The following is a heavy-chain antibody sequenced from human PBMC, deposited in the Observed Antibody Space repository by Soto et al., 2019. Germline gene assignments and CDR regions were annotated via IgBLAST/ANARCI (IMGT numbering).Heavy chain of an antibody. CDR2: INHRGST. J-gene: IGHJ6*03. CDR3: ARAAGSPYYMDV. V-gene: IGHV4-34*01. CDR1: GGSFSGYH. Sequence: QVQLQQWGAGLLKPSETLSLTCDVYGGSFSGYHWNWIRQSPGKGLEWIGVINHRGSTNYNPSLKSRVTISVDTSKDQFSLRLNSVTAADTAVYYCARAAGSPYYMDVWGKGTTVTVSS.